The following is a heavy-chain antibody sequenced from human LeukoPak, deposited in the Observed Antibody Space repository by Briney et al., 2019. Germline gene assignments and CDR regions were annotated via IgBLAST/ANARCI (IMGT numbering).Heavy chain of an antibody. CDR3: ARDSPDYGGNNWFDP. D-gene: IGHD4-23*01. V-gene: IGHV1-69*04. Sequence: GSSVKVSCKASGGTFSSYAISWVRQAPGQGLEWMERIIPILGIANYAQKFQGRVTITADKSTSTAYMELSSLRSEDTAVYYCARDSPDYGGNNWFDPWGQGTLVTVSS. J-gene: IGHJ5*02. CDR2: IIPILGIA. CDR1: GGTFSSYA.